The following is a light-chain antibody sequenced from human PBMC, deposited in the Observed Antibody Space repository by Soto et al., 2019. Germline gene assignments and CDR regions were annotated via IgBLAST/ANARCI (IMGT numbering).Light chain of an antibody. J-gene: IGKJ1*01. CDR3: QQYYSYPPT. Sequence: DIQMTQSPSSVSASVVDRVTITCRASQDIDSWLAWYQQKPGKAPKLLIYAASTLQSGVPSRFSGSGSGTDFTLTISCLQSEDFATYYCQQYYSYPPTFGQGTKVDI. CDR1: QDIDSW. CDR2: AAS. V-gene: IGKV1D-16*01.